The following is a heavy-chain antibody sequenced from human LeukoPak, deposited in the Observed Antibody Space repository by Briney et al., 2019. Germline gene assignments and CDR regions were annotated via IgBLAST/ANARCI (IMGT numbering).Heavy chain of an antibody. CDR3: AKDYYDSSGYYDY. D-gene: IGHD3-22*01. V-gene: IGHV3-30*02. CDR1: GFTFSSYG. J-gene: IGHJ4*02. Sequence: GGSLRLSCAASGFTFSSYGMHWVRQAPGKGLEWVSFIRYDGSNEYYADSVRGRFTISRDNSKNTLYLQMNSLRAEDTAVYYCAKDYYDSSGYYDYWGQGTLVTVSS. CDR2: IRYDGSNE.